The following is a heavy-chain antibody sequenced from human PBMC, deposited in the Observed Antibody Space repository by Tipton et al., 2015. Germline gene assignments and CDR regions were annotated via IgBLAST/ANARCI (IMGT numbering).Heavy chain of an antibody. Sequence: QSGAEVKKPGSSVNVSCKASGGTFSSYGINWVRQAPGQGLEWMGRIIPMLATTNYAQRFQGRFTISADESTTTAYMELSSLRSEDTAVYYCSTAKKLVPGNYCYGMDVWGQGTTVTVSS. J-gene: IGHJ6*02. CDR2: IIPMLATT. CDR1: GGTFSSYG. CDR3: STAKKLVPGNYCYGMDV. D-gene: IGHD6-6*01. V-gene: IGHV1-69*11.